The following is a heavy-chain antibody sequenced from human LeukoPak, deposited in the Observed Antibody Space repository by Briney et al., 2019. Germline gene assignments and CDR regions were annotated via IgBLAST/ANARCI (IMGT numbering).Heavy chain of an antibody. CDR3: ARAGALYKSLNWFDP. CDR1: GYTFTGYY. D-gene: IGHD1-14*01. J-gene: IGHJ5*02. CDR2: INPNSGGT. V-gene: IGHV1-2*04. Sequence: ASVKVSCKASGYTFTGYYMHWVRQAPGQGLEWMGWINPNSGGTNYAQKFQGWVTMTRDTSISTAYMELSRLRSDDTAVYYCARAGALYKSLNWFDPWGQGTLVTVSS.